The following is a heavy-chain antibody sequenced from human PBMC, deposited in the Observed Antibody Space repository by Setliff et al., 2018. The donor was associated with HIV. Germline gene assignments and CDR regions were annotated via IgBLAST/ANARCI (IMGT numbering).Heavy chain of an antibody. CDR1: GHTFTNSY. V-gene: IGHV1-46*01. Sequence: ASVKVSCKASGHTFTNSYLHWVRQGPGQGLEWMGIMNPNDGGTQYAQNFRGRVSMTRDTSTTTVYMELYSLRSEDTAVYHCARSDISGTRYFDSWGQGTLVTVSS. D-gene: IGHD1-20*01. CDR3: ARSDISGTRYFDS. CDR2: MNPNDGGT. J-gene: IGHJ4*02.